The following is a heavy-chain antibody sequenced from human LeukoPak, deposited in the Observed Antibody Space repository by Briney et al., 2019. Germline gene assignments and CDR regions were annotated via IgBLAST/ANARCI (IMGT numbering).Heavy chain of an antibody. Sequence: PSETLSLTXTVSGYSISSGYYWGWIRQPPGKGLEWIGSIYHSGSTYYNPSLKSRVTISVDTSKNQFSLKLSSVTAADTAVYYCAREGIMITFGGVIVPLHWFDPWGQGTLVTVSS. CDR2: IYHSGST. CDR3: AREGIMITFGGVIVPLHWFDP. V-gene: IGHV4-38-2*02. CDR1: GYSISSGYY. J-gene: IGHJ5*02. D-gene: IGHD3-16*02.